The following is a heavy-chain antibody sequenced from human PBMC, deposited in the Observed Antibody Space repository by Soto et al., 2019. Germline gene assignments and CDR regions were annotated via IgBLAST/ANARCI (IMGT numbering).Heavy chain of an antibody. V-gene: IGHV1-2*02. CDR2: INPNSGGT. CDR1: GYTFTGYY. CDR3: ARVDCSGGSCPINYYYYGMDV. D-gene: IGHD2-15*01. Sequence: GSVKVSCKASGYTFTGYYMHWVRQAPGQGLEWMGWINPNSGGTNYAQKFQGRVTMTRDTSISTAYMELSRLRSDDTAVYYCARVDCSGGSCPINYYYYGMDVWGQGTTVTVSS. J-gene: IGHJ6*02.